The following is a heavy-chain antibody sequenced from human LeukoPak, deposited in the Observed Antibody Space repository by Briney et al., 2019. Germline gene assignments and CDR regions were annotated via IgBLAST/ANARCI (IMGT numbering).Heavy chain of an antibody. V-gene: IGHV3-30-3*01. CDR2: ISYDGSNK. CDR3: ARLSGGRKYFDY. CDR1: GFTFSSYA. Sequence: GGSLRLSCAASGFTFSSYAMHWVRQAPGKGLEWVAVISYDGSNKYYADSVKGRFTISRGNSKNTLYLQMNSLRAEDTAVYYCARLSGGRKYFDYWGQGTLVTVSS. J-gene: IGHJ4*02. D-gene: IGHD2-15*01.